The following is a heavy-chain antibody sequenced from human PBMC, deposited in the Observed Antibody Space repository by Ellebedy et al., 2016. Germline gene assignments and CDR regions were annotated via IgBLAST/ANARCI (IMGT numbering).Heavy chain of an antibody. V-gene: IGHV3-21*06. CDR2: IVNSGRET. Sequence: GGSLRLSXAASGFTFNIAGMTWVRQAPGKGLEWVATIVNSGRETYYADPLRGRFTISRDNAVNSVYLQMDSLTVEDTAVYYCTRDGSEWSRDYWGQGTLVTVSS. D-gene: IGHD2-8*01. CDR1: GFTFNIAG. CDR3: TRDGSEWSRDY. J-gene: IGHJ4*02.